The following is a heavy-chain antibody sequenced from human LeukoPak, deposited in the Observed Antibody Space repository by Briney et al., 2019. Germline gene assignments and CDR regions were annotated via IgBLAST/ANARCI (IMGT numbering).Heavy chain of an antibody. D-gene: IGHD1-26*01. CDR1: GFTFSSYS. CDR2: ISGSSSTI. Sequence: GGSLRLSCAASGFTFSSYSMNWVRQAPGKGLEWVSYISGSSSTIYYADSVKGRFTISRDNAKNSLYLQMNSLRAEDTAVYYCAAYSGSWGIYDFDYWGQGTLVTVSS. J-gene: IGHJ4*02. CDR3: AAYSGSWGIYDFDY. V-gene: IGHV3-48*04.